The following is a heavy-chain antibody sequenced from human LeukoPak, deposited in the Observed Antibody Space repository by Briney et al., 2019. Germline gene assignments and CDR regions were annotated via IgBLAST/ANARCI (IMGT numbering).Heavy chain of an antibody. Sequence: SETLSLTRTVSGGSISSGGYYWSWIRQHPGKGLEWIGYIYYSGSTYYNPSLKSRVTISVDTSKNQFSLKLSSVTAADTAVYYCARAPTQTTVTPIDYWGQGTLVTVSS. V-gene: IGHV4-31*03. CDR2: IYYSGST. J-gene: IGHJ4*02. D-gene: IGHD4-17*01. CDR3: ARAPTQTTVTPIDY. CDR1: GGSISSGGYY.